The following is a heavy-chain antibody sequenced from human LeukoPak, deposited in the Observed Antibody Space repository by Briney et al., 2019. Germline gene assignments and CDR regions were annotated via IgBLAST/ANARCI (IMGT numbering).Heavy chain of an antibody. V-gene: IGHV4-59*12. D-gene: IGHD2-2*01. CDR3: AREFPFVSRRFDP. CDR1: GGSISSFY. CDR2: ISYSGSS. J-gene: IGHJ5*02. Sequence: SETLSLTCTVSGGSISSFYWSWLRQPPGKELEWIGYISYSGSSNYNPSLKSRVTISVDTSKNQFSLKLSSVTAADTAVYYCAREFPFVSRRFDPWGQGTLVTVSS.